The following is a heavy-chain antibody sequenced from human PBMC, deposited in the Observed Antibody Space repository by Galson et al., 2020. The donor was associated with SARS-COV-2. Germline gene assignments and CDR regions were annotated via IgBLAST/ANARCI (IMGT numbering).Heavy chain of an antibody. J-gene: IGHJ6*03. Sequence: GGSLRLSCAASGFTFSSYWMSWVRQAPGKGLEWVANIKHDGSEKYFVDSVKGRFTISRDNAKSSLYLQMNSLRAEDTAVYYCARDTFERIIAAAATYYYYYMDVWGKGTTVTVSS. D-gene: IGHD6-13*01. CDR1: GFTFSSYW. V-gene: IGHV3-7*03. CDR3: ARDTFERIIAAAATYYYYYMDV. CDR2: IKHDGSEK.